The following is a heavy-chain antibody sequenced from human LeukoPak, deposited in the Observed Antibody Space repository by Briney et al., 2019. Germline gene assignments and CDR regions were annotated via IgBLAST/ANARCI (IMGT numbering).Heavy chain of an antibody. Sequence: GRSLRLSCAASGFTFSSYAMHWVRQAPGKGLEWVAVISYDGSNKYYADSVKGRFTISRDNSKNTLYLQMNSLRAEDTAVYYCAKDSFYGSNESFDYWGQGTLVSVSS. CDR2: ISYDGSNK. D-gene: IGHD4-23*01. J-gene: IGHJ4*02. CDR3: AKDSFYGSNESFDY. CDR1: GFTFSSYA. V-gene: IGHV3-30-3*01.